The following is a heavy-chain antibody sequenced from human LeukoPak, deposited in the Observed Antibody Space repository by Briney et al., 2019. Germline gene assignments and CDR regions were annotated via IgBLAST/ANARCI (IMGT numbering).Heavy chain of an antibody. J-gene: IGHJ6*02. D-gene: IGHD5-18*01. CDR1: GGSISSSNW. V-gene: IGHV4-4*02. CDR3: ARYGGYSYGSSYYGMDV. CDR2: IYHSGST. Sequence: SGTLSLTCAVSGGSISSSNWWSWVRQPPGQGLEWIEEIYHSGSTNYNPSLKSRVTISVDKSKNQFSLKLSSVTAADTAVYYCARYGGYSYGSSYYGMDVWGQGTTVTVSS.